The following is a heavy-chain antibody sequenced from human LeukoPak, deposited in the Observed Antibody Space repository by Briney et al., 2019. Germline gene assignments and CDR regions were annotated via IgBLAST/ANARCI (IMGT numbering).Heavy chain of an antibody. Sequence: GGSLRLSCAASGFTFSSYSMNWVRQAPGKGLEWVSSISSSSSYIYYADSVKGRFTISRDNAKNSLYLQMNSLRAEDTAVYYCARDQDYLGYYFDYWGQGTLVTVSS. V-gene: IGHV3-21*01. CDR1: GFTFSSYS. CDR2: ISSSSSYI. CDR3: ARDQDYLGYYFDY. J-gene: IGHJ4*02. D-gene: IGHD4/OR15-4a*01.